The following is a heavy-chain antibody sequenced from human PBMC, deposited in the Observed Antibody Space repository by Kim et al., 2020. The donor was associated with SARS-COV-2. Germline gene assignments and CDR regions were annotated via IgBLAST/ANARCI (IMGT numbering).Heavy chain of an antibody. CDR1: GFTFSSYR. J-gene: IGHJ4*02. Sequence: GGSLRLSCAASGFTFSSYRMSWVRQAPGKGLEWVANIKQDGSEKYYVDSVKGRFTISRDNAKNSLYLQMNSLRAEDTAVYYCARSPLSHTMLDYWGQGTLVTVSS. V-gene: IGHV3-7*03. CDR2: IKQDGSEK. D-gene: IGHD3-10*02. CDR3: ARSPLSHTMLDY.